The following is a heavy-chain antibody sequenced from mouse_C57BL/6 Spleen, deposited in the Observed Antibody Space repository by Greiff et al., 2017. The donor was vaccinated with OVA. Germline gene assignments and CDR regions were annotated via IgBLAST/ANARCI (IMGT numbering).Heavy chain of an antibody. V-gene: IGHV1-74*01. D-gene: IGHD1-3*01. CDR2: IHPSDSDT. CDR3: AIVAHWDVGY. CDR1: GYTFTSYW. Sequence: QVQLKQSGAELVKPGASVKVSCKASGYTFTSYWMHWVKQRPGQGLEWIGRIHPSDSDTNYNQKFKGKATLTVAKSSSTAYMQLSSLTSEDSAANYCAIVAHWDVGYWGQGTTLTVSS. J-gene: IGHJ2*01.